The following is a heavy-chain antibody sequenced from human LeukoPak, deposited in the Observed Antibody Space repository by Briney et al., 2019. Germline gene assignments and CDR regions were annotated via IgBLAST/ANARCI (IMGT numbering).Heavy chain of an antibody. Sequence: GGSLRLSCAASGFTFSSYAMSWVRQAPGKGLEWVSAISGSGGSTYYADSVKGRFTISRDNAKNSLYLQMNSLRAEDTAVYYCAREGYSSGWSDYWGQGTLVTVSS. CDR1: GFTFSSYA. CDR3: AREGYSSGWSDY. V-gene: IGHV3-23*01. J-gene: IGHJ4*02. D-gene: IGHD6-19*01. CDR2: ISGSGGST.